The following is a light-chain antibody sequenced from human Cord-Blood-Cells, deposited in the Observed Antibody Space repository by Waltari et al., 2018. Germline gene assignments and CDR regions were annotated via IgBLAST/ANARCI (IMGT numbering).Light chain of an antibody. V-gene: IGKV3-15*01. CDR3: QQYNNWPYT. CDR2: GSS. CDR1: QSFSRN. J-gene: IGKJ2*01. Sequence: DIVMTQSPPTLSVPLGERATLSCRASQSFSRNLAWYQQKPGKDPSLLIYGSSTRATGIPARFSGSGSGTEFTLTISSLQSEDFAVYYCQQYNNWPYTFGQGTKLEIK.